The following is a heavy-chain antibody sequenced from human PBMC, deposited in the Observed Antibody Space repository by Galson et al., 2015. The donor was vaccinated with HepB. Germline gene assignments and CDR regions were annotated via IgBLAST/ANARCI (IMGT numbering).Heavy chain of an antibody. D-gene: IGHD3-10*01. Sequence: SLRLSCAASGFTFSSYSMNWVRQAPGKGLEWVSSISSSSSYIYYADSVKGRFTISRDNAKNSLYLQMNSLRAEDTAVYYCARDIRPYGSGSYYNHWGQGTLVTVSS. CDR1: GFTFSSYS. J-gene: IGHJ4*02. CDR2: ISSSSSYI. V-gene: IGHV3-21*01. CDR3: ARDIRPYGSGSYYNH.